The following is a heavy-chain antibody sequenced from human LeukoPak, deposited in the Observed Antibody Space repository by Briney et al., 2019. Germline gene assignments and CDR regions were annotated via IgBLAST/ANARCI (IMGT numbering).Heavy chain of an antibody. Sequence: ASVKVSCKASGYTFTSYDINWVRQATGQGLEWMGWKNPNSGNTGYAQKFQGRVTMARNTSISTAYMELSSLRSEDTAVYYCAREGYYDTSGYYYMDVWGKGTTVTVSS. V-gene: IGHV1-8*01. CDR3: AREGYYDTSGYYYMDV. CDR1: GYTFTSYD. D-gene: IGHD3-22*01. J-gene: IGHJ6*03. CDR2: KNPNSGNT.